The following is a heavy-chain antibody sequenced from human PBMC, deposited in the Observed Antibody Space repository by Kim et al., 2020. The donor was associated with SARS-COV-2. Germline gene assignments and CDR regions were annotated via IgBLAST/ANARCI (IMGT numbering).Heavy chain of an antibody. CDR3: ARAYGGSYLTAFDY. CDR1: GLTFSSYA. CDR2: ISYDGSNK. Sequence: GGSLRLSCAASGLTFSSYAMHWVRQAPGKGLEWVAVISYDGSNKYYADSVKGRFTISRDNSKNTLYLQMNSLRAEDTAVYYCARAYGGSYLTAFDYWGQGTLVTVSS. D-gene: IGHD1-26*01. V-gene: IGHV3-30*04. J-gene: IGHJ4*02.